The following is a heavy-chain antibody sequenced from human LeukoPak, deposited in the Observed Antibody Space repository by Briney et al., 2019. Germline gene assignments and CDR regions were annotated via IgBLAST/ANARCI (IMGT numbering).Heavy chain of an antibody. CDR1: GYTFTSYY. Sequence: ASVKVSCKASGYTFTSYYMHWVRQAPGQGLEWMGIINPSGGSTSYAQKFQGRVTMTRDMSTSTVYMELSSLRSEDTAVYYCASSLQDFDLVILWGQGTLVTVSS. V-gene: IGHV1-46*01. D-gene: IGHD3-9*01. CDR2: INPSGGST. J-gene: IGHJ4*02. CDR3: ASSLQDFDLVIL.